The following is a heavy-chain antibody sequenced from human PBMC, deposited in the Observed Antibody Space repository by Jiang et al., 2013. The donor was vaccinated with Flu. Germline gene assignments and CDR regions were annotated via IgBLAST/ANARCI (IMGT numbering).Heavy chain of an antibody. CDR3: ARDRPGDGGKLHYYGMDV. J-gene: IGHJ6*02. CDR1: GGSISSGGYY. D-gene: IGHD4-23*01. CDR2: IYYSGST. Sequence: PGLVKPSQTLSLTCTVSGGSISSGGYYWSWIRQHPGKGLEWIGYIYYSGSTYYNPSLKSRVTISVDTSKNQFSLKLSSVTAADTAVYYCARDRPGDGGKLHYYGMDVWGQGTTVTVSS. V-gene: IGHV4-31*03.